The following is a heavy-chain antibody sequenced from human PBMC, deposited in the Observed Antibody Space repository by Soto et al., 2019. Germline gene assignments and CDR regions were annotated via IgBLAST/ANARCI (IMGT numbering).Heavy chain of an antibody. V-gene: IGHV1-69*19. D-gene: IGHD2-15*01. J-gene: IGHJ6*02. CDR2: IIPIFGTT. CDR3: AISQGGRLSLDIYSFYYYAMDV. CDR1: GGTFSSYA. Sequence: HVHLVQSGAEVKKRGSSVKVSCKDSGGTFSSYAISWVRQAPGQGLEWMGGIIPIFGTTNYAQKFQGRLTITADESTSTAYMELSSVRSEDTAVSSCAISQGGRLSLDIYSFYYYAMDVWCQGTTVSVSS.